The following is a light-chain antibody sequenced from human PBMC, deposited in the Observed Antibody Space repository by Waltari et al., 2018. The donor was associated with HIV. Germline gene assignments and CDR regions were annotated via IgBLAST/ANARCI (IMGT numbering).Light chain of an antibody. V-gene: IGLV3-21*03. CDR2: DDR. Sequence: SYVLTQPPSVSVAPGKTARITCGGNSVGTKSVHWYQQKPGQAPVLVIYDDRDRPSGIPERFSGSNSGSTATLTISGVEAGDEADYYCQVWDTSTGIDQYVFGTGTAVTVL. CDR3: QVWDTSTGIDQYV. CDR1: SVGTKS. J-gene: IGLJ1*01.